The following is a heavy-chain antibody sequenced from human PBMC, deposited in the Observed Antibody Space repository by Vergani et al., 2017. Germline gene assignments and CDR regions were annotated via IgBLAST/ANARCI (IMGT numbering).Heavy chain of an antibody. CDR2: IYYSGST. D-gene: IGHD3-22*01. CDR3: AGDSYYYDSSGYYGKDAFDI. Sequence: QVQLQESGPGLVKPSETLSLTCTVSGGSISSYYWSWIRQPPGKGLEWIGYIYYSGSTNYNPSLKSRVTISVDTSKNQFSLKLSAVTAADTAVYYCAGDSYYYDSSGYYGKDAFDIWGQGTMVTVSS. J-gene: IGHJ3*02. CDR1: GGSISSYY. V-gene: IGHV4-59*01.